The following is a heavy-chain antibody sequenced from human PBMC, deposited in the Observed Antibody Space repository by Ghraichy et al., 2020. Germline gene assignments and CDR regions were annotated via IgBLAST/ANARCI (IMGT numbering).Heavy chain of an antibody. CDR3: AKGGAAIGYLNHDY. V-gene: IGHV3-23*01. Sequence: GESLNISCAASGFTFSSYSMSWVRQAPGKGLEWVSDISGVGDTTHYADSVKGRFIISRDNSKNTVLLQMNSLRAEDTAVYFCAKGGAAIGYLNHDYWGQGTLVTVSS. CDR2: ISGVGDTT. CDR1: GFTFSSYS. D-gene: IGHD5-12*01. J-gene: IGHJ4*02.